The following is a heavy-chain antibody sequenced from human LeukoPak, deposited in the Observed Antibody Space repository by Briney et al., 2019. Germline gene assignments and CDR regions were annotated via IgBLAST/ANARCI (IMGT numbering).Heavy chain of an antibody. CDR2: IYYSGST. CDR1: GGSMSSSSYY. J-gene: IGHJ4*02. V-gene: IGHV4-39*07. D-gene: IGHD6-19*01. CDR3: ARGSRSIGC. Sequence: PSETLSLTCTVSGGSMSSSSYYWGWIRQPPGKGLEWIGSIYYSGSTYYNPSLKSRVTISVDTSKNQFSLKLSSVTAADTAVYYCARGSRSIGCWGQGTLVTVSS.